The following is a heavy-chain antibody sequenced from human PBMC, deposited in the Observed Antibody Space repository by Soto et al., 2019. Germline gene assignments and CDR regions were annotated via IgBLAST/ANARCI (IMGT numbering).Heavy chain of an antibody. V-gene: IGHV4-59*08. J-gene: IGHJ6*03. CDR1: GGSISSYY. CDR2: IYYSGST. Sequence: SETLSLTCTVSGGSISSYYWSWIRQPPGKGLEWIGYIYYSGSTNYNPSLKSRVTISVDTSKNQFSLKLSSVTAADTAVYYCARQNAINYYYYYYMDVWGKGTTVTVSS. CDR3: ARQNAINYYYYYYMDV.